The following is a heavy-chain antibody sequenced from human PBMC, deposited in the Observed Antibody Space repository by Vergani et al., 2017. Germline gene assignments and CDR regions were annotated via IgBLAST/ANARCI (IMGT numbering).Heavy chain of an antibody. V-gene: IGHV4-34*01. CDR2: INHSGST. J-gene: IGHJ6*03. Sequence: QVQLQQWGAGLLKPSETLSLTCAVYGGSSSGYYWTWVRQPPGKGLEWIGEINHSGSTNYNPSLKSRVTISVDTSKNQFSLKLSSVTAADTAVYYCARVVVPAANYMDVWGKGTTVTVSS. CDR1: GGSSSGYY. D-gene: IGHD2-2*01. CDR3: ARVVVPAANYMDV.